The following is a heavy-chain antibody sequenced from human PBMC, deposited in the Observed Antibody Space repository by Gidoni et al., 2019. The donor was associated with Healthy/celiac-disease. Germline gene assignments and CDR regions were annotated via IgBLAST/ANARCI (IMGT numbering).Heavy chain of an antibody. CDR2: IYYSGST. J-gene: IGHJ4*02. D-gene: IGHD3-10*01. CDR1: GGSISSSSYY. Sequence: QLQLQESGPGLVKPSETLSLTCTVSGGSISSSSYYWGWIRQPPGKGLEWIGSIYYSGSTYYNPSLKSRVTISVDTSKNQFSLKLSSVTAADTAVYYCARHAFMDYFDYWGQGTLVTVSS. V-gene: IGHV4-39*01. CDR3: ARHAFMDYFDY.